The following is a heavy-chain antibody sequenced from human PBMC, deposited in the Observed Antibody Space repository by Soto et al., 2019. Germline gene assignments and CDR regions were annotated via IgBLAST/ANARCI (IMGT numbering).Heavy chain of an antibody. Sequence: QVQLVESGGGVVQPGRSLRLSCAPSGFAFDAYSLHWVRQAPGKGLEWVSVISYDATSTFYSASVKGRFTISRDNSKNTLYLQMNSLRAEDTAVYYCARDLYGSLGYSLDYWGQGTLVTVSS. CDR2: ISYDATST. V-gene: IGHV3-30-3*01. CDR1: GFAFDAYS. CDR3: ARDLYGSLGYSLDY. D-gene: IGHD3-10*01. J-gene: IGHJ4*02.